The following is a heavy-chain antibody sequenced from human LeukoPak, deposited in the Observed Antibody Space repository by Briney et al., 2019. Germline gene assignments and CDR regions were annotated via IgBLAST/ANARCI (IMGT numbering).Heavy chain of an antibody. J-gene: IGHJ4*02. CDR2: INPSGGST. V-gene: IGHV1-46*01. Sequence: ASVKVSCTASGYTFTSYYMHWVRQAPGQGLEWMGIINPSGGSTSYAQKFQGRVTMTRDTSTSTVYMELSSLRSEDTAVYYCARDIGPPYGDYNQFDYWGQGTLVTVSS. CDR3: ARDIGPPYGDYNQFDY. D-gene: IGHD4-17*01. CDR1: GYTFTSYY.